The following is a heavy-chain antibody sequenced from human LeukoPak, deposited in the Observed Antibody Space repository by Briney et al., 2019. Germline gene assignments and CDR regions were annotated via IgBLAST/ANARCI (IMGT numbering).Heavy chain of an antibody. Sequence: GGSLRLSCTASGFTFNQYAMSWVRQAPGKGLECVASINHLGHTFYADSVKGRITISRDNAKNSLYLQMNSLRAEDTAVYYCARDRRWVVGATPDFAYWGQGTLVTVSS. D-gene: IGHD1-26*01. CDR1: GFTFNQYA. V-gene: IGHV3-20*04. J-gene: IGHJ4*02. CDR3: ARDRRWVVGATPDFAY. CDR2: INHLGHT.